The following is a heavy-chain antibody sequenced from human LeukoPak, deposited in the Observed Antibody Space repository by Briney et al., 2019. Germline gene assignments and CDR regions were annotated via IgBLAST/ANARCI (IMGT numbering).Heavy chain of an antibody. CDR2: IYYSGST. J-gene: IGHJ4*02. CDR3: ASHKGF. V-gene: IGHV4-59*01. CDR1: GGSLSNNY. Sequence: SETLSLTCTVSGGSLSNNYWSWFRQPPGKGLEWIGYIYYSGSTNYNPSLKSRVTISVDTSKSHVSLKLSSAGAGGMAVYYCASHKGFWGQGTLVTVSS.